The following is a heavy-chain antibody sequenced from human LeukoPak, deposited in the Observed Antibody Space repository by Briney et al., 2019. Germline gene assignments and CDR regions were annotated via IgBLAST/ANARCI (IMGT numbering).Heavy chain of an antibody. CDR3: AREREQGYCSSTSCRWGGFDY. CDR1: GFTFSSYA. CDR2: ISYDGSNK. J-gene: IGHJ4*02. Sequence: GGSLRLSCAASGFTFSSYAMHWVRQAPGKGLEWVAVISYDGSNKYYADSVKGRFTISRDNSKNTLYLQMNSLRAEDTAVYYCAREREQGYCSSTSCRWGGFDYWGQGTLVTVSS. V-gene: IGHV3-30-3*01. D-gene: IGHD2-2*01.